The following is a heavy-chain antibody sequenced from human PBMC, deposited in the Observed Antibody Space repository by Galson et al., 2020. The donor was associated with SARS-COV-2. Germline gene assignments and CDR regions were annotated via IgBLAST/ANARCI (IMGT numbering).Heavy chain of an antibody. CDR2: ISSNGGST. CDR3: ARDLVPLWFGEFRTLGY. V-gene: IGHV3-64*01. J-gene: IGHJ4*02. CDR1: GFTFSSYA. Sequence: GGSLRLSCAASGFTFSSYAMHWVRQAPGKGLEYVSAISSNGGSTYYANSVKGRFTISRDNSKNTLYLQMGSLRAEDMAVYYCARDLVPLWFGEFRTLGYWGQGTLVTASS. D-gene: IGHD3-10*01.